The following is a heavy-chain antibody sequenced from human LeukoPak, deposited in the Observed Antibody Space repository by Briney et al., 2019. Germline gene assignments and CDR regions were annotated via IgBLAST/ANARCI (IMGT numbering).Heavy chain of an antibody. CDR2: MSASGSHT. V-gene: IGHV3-23*01. CDR1: GFIFSDFA. D-gene: IGHD1/OR15-1a*01. J-gene: IGHJ4*02. Sequence: PGGSLRLSCAASGFIFSDFAMSWVRQAPGKGLEWVSGMSASGSHTHSADFVKGRFTISRDNFKNTLYLQMNGLRVKDTAVYYCAKVRSGNNYYFDYWGQGTLVTVSS. CDR3: AKVRSGNNYYFDY.